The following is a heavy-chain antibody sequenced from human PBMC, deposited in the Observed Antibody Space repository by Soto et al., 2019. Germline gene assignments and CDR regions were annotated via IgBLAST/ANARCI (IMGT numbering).Heavy chain of an antibody. V-gene: IGHV3-23*01. CDR3: AKRAQIYDPGYYFDF. CDR2: ISGSGGRT. CDR1: GFTFSDYA. Sequence: EVQLLESGGGLVQPGGSLRLSCAASGFTFSDYAMSWVRQGPGKGLEWVSTISGSGGRTFYADSVKGRFTISRDNFKNTLYLQMNSLRAEDTAVYYCAKRAQIYDPGYYFDFWGQGTPVTVSS. J-gene: IGHJ4*02. D-gene: IGHD5-12*01.